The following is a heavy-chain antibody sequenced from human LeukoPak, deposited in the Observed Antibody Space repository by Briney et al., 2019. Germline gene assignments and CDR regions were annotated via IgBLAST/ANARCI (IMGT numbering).Heavy chain of an antibody. CDR1: GFTFSSYA. D-gene: IGHD6-19*01. CDR2: ISYDGSNK. J-gene: IGHJ4*02. CDR3: ARAVAGFDY. Sequence: GGSLRLSCAASGFTFSSYAMHWARQAPCKGLEWVAVISYDGSNKYYADSVKGRFTISRENAKNSLYLQMNSLRAGDTAVYYCARAVAGFDYWGQGTLVTVSS. V-gene: IGHV3-30*14.